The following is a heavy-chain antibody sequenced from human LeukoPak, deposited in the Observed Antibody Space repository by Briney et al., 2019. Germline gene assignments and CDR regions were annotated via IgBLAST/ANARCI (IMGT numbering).Heavy chain of an antibody. V-gene: IGHV3-23*01. CDR1: GFTFSSYA. Sequence: GGSLRLSCAASGFTFSSYAMSWVRQAPGKGLEWVSAISGSGGSTYYADSVKGRFTISRDNSKNTLYLQMNSLRAEDTAVYYCAKPPTGGRYYYYYGMDVWGQGTTVTVSS. J-gene: IGHJ6*02. CDR3: AKPPTGGRYYYYYGMDV. CDR2: ISGSGGST. D-gene: IGHD1-14*01.